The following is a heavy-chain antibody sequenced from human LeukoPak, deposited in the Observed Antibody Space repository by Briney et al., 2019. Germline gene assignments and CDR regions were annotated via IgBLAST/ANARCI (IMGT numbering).Heavy chain of an antibody. CDR2: IKSKAQRYTT. J-gene: IGHJ4*02. CDR1: GFTFNDHY. Sequence: GGSLRLSCVTSGFTFNDHYIDWVRQAPGKGLEWVGQIKSKAQRYTTQYVASVKGRFTISRDDSKNSVYLQMNSLGSEDTAVYFCADLGSTSSSLWGQGTLVTVSS. CDR3: ADLGSTSSSL. V-gene: IGHV3-72*01. D-gene: IGHD1-26*01.